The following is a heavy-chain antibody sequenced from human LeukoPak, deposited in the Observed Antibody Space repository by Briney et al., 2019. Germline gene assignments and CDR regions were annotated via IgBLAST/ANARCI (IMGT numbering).Heavy chain of an antibody. V-gene: IGHV4-30-4*01. CDR1: GGSLSSGDYY. Sequence: SETLSLTCTVSGGSLSSGDYYWSWIRQPPGKGLEWIGYIYYSGSTYYNPSLKSRVTISVDTSKNQFSLKLSSVTAADTAVYYCARVRVRWLCPDYWGQGTLVTVSS. CDR3: ARVRVRWLCPDY. CDR2: IYYSGST. J-gene: IGHJ4*02. D-gene: IGHD3-22*01.